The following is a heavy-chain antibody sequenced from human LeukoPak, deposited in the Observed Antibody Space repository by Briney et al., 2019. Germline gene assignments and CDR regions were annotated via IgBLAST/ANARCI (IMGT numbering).Heavy chain of an antibody. CDR3: AGRRFPMDAPLDY. J-gene: IGHJ4*02. V-gene: IGHV3-7*01. CDR1: GFTFSSYW. CDR2: IKQDGSEK. D-gene: IGHD3-10*01. Sequence: PGGSLRLSCAASGFTFSSYWMSWVRQAPGKGLEWVANIKQDGSEKYYVDSVKGRFTISRDNAKNSLYLQMNSLRAEDTAVYYCAGRRFPMDAPLDYWGQGTLVTVSS.